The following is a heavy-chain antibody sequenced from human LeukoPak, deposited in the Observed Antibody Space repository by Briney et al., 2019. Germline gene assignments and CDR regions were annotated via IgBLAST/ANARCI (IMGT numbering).Heavy chain of an antibody. V-gene: IGHV1-69*01. CDR1: GGTFSSYA. Sequence: SVKVSCKASGGTFSSYAISWVRQAPGQGLEWMGGIIPISGTANYAQKFQGRVTVTADESTSTAYMELSSLRSEDTAVYYCAKGPITYYYGSGSYPIDYWGQGTLVTVSS. CDR3: AKGPITYYYGSGSYPIDY. CDR2: IIPISGTA. J-gene: IGHJ4*02. D-gene: IGHD3-10*01.